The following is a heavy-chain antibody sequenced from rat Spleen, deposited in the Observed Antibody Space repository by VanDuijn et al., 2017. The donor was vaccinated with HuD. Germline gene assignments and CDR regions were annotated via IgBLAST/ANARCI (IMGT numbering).Heavy chain of an antibody. Sequence: EVQLVESGGGLVQPGRSLKLSCAASGFTFSDYYMVWVRQAPKKGLEWVASISSEGSSTYYRDSVKGRFTISRDDAKSTLYLQMDSLRPEETATYYCARRGYLSNWYFDFWGPGIMVTVSS. CDR1: GFTFSDYY. V-gene: IGHV5-22*01. J-gene: IGHJ1*01. D-gene: IGHD2-7*01. CDR2: ISSEGSST. CDR3: ARRGYLSNWYFDF.